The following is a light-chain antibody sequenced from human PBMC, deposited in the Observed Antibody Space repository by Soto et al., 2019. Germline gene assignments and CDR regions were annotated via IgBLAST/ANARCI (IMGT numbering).Light chain of an antibody. CDR3: QSYDSSLSGSWV. CDR2: GNI. J-gene: IGLJ3*02. CDR1: SSNIGAGYD. V-gene: IGLV1-40*01. Sequence: QPVLTQPPSVSGAPGQRVTISCSGSSSNIGAGYDVHWYQQRPGTAPKLLIFGNINRPSGVPDRFSGSKSGTSASLAITGLQAEDEGDYYCQSYDSSLSGSWVFGGGTKVTVL.